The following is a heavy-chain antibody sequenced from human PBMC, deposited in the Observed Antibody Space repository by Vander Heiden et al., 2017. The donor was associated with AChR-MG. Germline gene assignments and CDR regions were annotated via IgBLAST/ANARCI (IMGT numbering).Heavy chain of an antibody. V-gene: IGHV3-23*01. J-gene: IGHJ6*03. CDR3: AKDHSQGGPYYDFWSGYYTSYYYYYYMDV. CDR1: GFTFSSYA. CDR2: ISGSGGST. Sequence: EVQLLESGGGLVQPGGSLRLSCAASGFTFSSYAMSWVRQAPGKGLEWVSAISGSGGSTYYADSVKGRFTISRDNSKNTLYLQMNSLRAEDTAVYYCAKDHSQGGPYYDFWSGYYTSYYYYYYMDVWGKGTTVTVSS. D-gene: IGHD3-3*01.